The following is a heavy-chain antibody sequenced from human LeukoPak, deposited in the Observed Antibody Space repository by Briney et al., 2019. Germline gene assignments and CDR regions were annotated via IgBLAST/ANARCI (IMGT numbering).Heavy chain of an antibody. V-gene: IGHV4-4*02. CDR1: GGSISNFHW. CDR3: ARGGWNKFDY. Sequence: PSETLSLTCTVSGGSISNFHWWNWVRQSPGKGLEWVGQIYHNGITNYNPSLKSRLTISVDTSKNQFSLKLSSVTAADTAVYYCARGGWNKFDYWGQGTLVTVSS. CDR2: IYHNGIT. J-gene: IGHJ4*02. D-gene: IGHD3-22*01.